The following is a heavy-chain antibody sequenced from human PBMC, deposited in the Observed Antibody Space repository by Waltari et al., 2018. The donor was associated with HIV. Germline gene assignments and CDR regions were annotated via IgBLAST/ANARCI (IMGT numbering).Heavy chain of an antibody. D-gene: IGHD4-17*01. CDR1: GGSISSSSYY. J-gene: IGHJ3*02. CDR3: AREDYGGNGSHAFDI. Sequence: QLQLQESGPGLVKPSATLSLTCTVPGGSISSSSYYWGWIRQPPGKGLEWIGSIYYSGSTYYNPSLKSRVTISVDTSKNQFSLKLSSVTAADTAVYYCAREDYGGNGSHAFDIWGQGTMVTVSS. CDR2: IYYSGST. V-gene: IGHV4-39*02.